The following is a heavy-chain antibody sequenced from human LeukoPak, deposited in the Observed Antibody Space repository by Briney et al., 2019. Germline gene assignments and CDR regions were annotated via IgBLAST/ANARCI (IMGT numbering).Heavy chain of an antibody. Sequence: SETLSLTCRVSGYSINSGYYWGWIRQPPGKGLEYIATISHSGSTYYNPSLKRRVTISVDTSKNQFSLTLSSVTAADTAVYYCARDAPEIGGYYQSSFDYWGQGTLVTVSS. CDR2: ISHSGST. V-gene: IGHV4-38-2*02. CDR1: GYSINSGYY. D-gene: IGHD3-22*01. CDR3: ARDAPEIGGYYQSSFDY. J-gene: IGHJ4*02.